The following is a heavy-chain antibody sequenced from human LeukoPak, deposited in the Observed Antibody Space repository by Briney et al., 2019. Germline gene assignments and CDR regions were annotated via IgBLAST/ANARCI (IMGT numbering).Heavy chain of an antibody. CDR3: AKGVGSYSSGWYVSDFDY. CDR1: GFTFSDYY. D-gene: IGHD6-19*01. CDR2: ISSSGSTI. Sequence: GGSLRLSCAASGFTFSDYYMSWIRQAPGKGLEWVSYISSSGSTIYYADSVKGRFTISRDNSKNTLYLQMNSLRAEDTAVYYCAKGVGSYSSGWYVSDFDYWGQGTLVTVSS. V-gene: IGHV3-11*04. J-gene: IGHJ4*02.